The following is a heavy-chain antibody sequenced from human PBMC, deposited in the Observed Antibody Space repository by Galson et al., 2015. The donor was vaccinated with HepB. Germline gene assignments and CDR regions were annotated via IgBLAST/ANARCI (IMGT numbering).Heavy chain of an antibody. D-gene: IGHD6-13*01. CDR2: IDPSDSYT. Sequence: QSGAEVKKPGESLRISCKGSGYSFPSYWISWVRQMPGKGLEWMGRIDPSDSYTNYSPSFQGHVTISADKSISTAYLQWSSLKASDTAMYYCARLARISSSWPYGMDVWGQGTTVTVSS. V-gene: IGHV5-10-1*01. J-gene: IGHJ6*02. CDR3: ARLARISSSWPYGMDV. CDR1: GYSFPSYW.